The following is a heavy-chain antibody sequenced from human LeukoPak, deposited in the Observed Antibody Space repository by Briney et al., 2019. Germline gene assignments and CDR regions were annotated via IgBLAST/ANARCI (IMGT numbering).Heavy chain of an antibody. J-gene: IGHJ4*02. CDR2: IHYSGST. Sequence: SETLSLTCTVSGASINIFFWSWIRHPPGKGLEWIGYIHYSGSTNYHPSLKSRVTISVDTSKTQFSLKLASVTATDTGVYYCARTGPGGYWGQGTLVTVSS. CDR1: GASINIFF. V-gene: IGHV4-59*08. D-gene: IGHD1-14*01. CDR3: ARTGPGGY.